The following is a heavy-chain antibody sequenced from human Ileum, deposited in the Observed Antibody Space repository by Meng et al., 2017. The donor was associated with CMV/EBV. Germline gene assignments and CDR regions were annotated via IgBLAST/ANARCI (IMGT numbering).Heavy chain of an antibody. CDR3: ARRYYGSGSTLGY. J-gene: IGHJ4*02. D-gene: IGHD3-10*01. CDR2: MNPNSGNT. V-gene: IGHV1-8*03. CDR1: GYTFTSYD. Sequence: ASVKVSCKASGYTFTSYDINWVRQATGQGLEWMGWMNPNSGNTGYAQKFQGRITISRNTSISTAYMELSGLRSEDTAGYYCARRYYGSGSTLGYWGQGTPVTVSS.